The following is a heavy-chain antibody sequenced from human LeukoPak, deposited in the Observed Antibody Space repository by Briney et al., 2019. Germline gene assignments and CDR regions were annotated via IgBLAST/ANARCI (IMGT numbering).Heavy chain of an antibody. Sequence: PGGSLRLSCAASGFTVSSNYMSWVRQAPGKGLEWVSVIYGGGSTYYADSVKGRFTISRDNAKNSLYLQMNSLRAEDTAVYYCARGKELWSDYWGQGTLVTVSS. J-gene: IGHJ4*02. CDR2: IYGGGST. D-gene: IGHD5-18*01. CDR1: GFTVSSNY. V-gene: IGHV3-53*01. CDR3: ARGKELWSDY.